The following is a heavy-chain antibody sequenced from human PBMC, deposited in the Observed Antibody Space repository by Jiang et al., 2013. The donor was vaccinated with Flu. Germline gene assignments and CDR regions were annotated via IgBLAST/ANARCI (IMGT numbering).Heavy chain of an antibody. V-gene: IGHV3-21*01. D-gene: IGHD3-22*01. CDR3: ARCLGSMIVVVMPSFAFDI. Sequence: LEWVSSISSSSSYIYYADSVKGRFTISRDNAKNSLYLQMNSLRAEDTAVYYCARCLGSMIVVVMPSFAFDIWGQGTMVTVSS. J-gene: IGHJ3*02. CDR2: ISSSSSYI.